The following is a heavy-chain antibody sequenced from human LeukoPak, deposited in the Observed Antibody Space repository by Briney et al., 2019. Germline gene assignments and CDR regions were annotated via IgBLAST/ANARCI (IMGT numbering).Heavy chain of an antibody. CDR3: ASKPGSYYYDY. Sequence: SETLSLTCAVYGGSFSGYYWSRIRQPPGKGLEWIGEINHSGSTNYNPSLKSRVTISVDKSKNQFSLKLSSVTAADTAVYYCASKPGSYYYDYWGQGTLVTVSS. V-gene: IGHV4-34*01. D-gene: IGHD3-10*01. J-gene: IGHJ4*02. CDR1: GGSFSGYY. CDR2: INHSGST.